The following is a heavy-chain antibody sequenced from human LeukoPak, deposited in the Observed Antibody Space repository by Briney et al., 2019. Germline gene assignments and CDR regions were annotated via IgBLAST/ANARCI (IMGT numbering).Heavy chain of an antibody. V-gene: IGHV3-48*01. Sequence: GGSLRLSCAASGFTFSSYSMNWVRQAPGKGLEWVSYISSSSSTIYYADSVKGRFTISRDNAKNSLYLQMNSLGAEDTAVYYCARVTGTAAFDYWGQGTLVTVSS. D-gene: IGHD1-7*01. CDR2: ISSSSSTI. CDR3: ARVTGTAAFDY. J-gene: IGHJ4*02. CDR1: GFTFSSYS.